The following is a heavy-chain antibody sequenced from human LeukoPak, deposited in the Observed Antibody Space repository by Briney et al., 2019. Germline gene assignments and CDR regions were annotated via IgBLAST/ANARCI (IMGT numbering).Heavy chain of an antibody. CDR1: RFIFRNYG. D-gene: IGHD3-9*01. Sequence: GGSLRLSCAASRFIFRNYGMHWVRQAPGKGLEWVSFIPYDGSNEYYADSVKGRFTISRDNFKNTLYLQMNSLRPEDTAVYYCAKDLIPYFDGPTPPDHWGQGALVTVSS. CDR3: AKDLIPYFDGPTPPDH. CDR2: IPYDGSNE. V-gene: IGHV3-30*02. J-gene: IGHJ5*02.